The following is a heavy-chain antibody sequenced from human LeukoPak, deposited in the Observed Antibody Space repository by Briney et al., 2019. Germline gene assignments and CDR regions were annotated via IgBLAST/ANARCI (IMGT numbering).Heavy chain of an antibody. CDR3: AKDVGKWESLHFFDY. V-gene: IGHV3-23*01. CDR2: ISGSGAST. Sequence: GGSLRLSCLPSGFTLSTNAMSWVRQAPGKGLEWISGISGSGASTYYADSVKGRFTISRDDSRNKLYLQMNSLRGDDTAVYYCAKDVGKWESLHFFDYWGQGTLVTVSS. D-gene: IGHD1-26*01. J-gene: IGHJ4*02. CDR1: GFTLSTNA.